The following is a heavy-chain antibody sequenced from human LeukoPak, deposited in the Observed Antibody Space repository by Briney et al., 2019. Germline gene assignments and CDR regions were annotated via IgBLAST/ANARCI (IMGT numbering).Heavy chain of an antibody. CDR3: ARERRELRGDAFDI. CDR1: GGFISSYY. J-gene: IGHJ3*02. CDR2: IYTSGST. Sequence: SETLSLTCTVSGGFISSYYWTWIRQPAGKGLEWIGRIYTSGSTNYNPSLKSRVTMSVDTSKNQFSLKLSSVTAADTAVYYCARERRELRGDAFDIWGQGTMVTVS. D-gene: IGHD1-26*01. V-gene: IGHV4-4*07.